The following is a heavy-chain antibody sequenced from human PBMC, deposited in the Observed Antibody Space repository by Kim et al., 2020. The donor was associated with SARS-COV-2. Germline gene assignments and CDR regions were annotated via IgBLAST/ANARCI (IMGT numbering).Heavy chain of an antibody. D-gene: IGHD6-13*01. CDR1: GFTFSSDA. CDR2: ISGSGEST. V-gene: IGHV3-23*01. J-gene: IGHJ2*01. Sequence: GGSLRLSCAASGFTFSSDAMSWVRQAPGKGLEWVSGISGSGESTYYADSVKGRFSISRDTSKNTMYLQMSSLRAEDTAIYYCAKVPRSSSWFWYFDLWGRGTLVIVSS. CDR3: AKVPRSSSWFWYFDL.